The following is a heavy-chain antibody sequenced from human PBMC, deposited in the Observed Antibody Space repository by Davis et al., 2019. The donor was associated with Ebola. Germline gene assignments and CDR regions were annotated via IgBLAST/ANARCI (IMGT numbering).Heavy chain of an antibody. CDR3: ARGFGDYDAFDI. D-gene: IGHD2-21*02. J-gene: IGHJ3*02. Sequence: GESLKIPCKGSGYTFTGYYMHWLRQSPGQGLEWIGRINPNSGGTNYAQKFQGRVTMTRDTSISTAYMELSRLRSDDTAVYYCARGFGDYDAFDIWGQGTMVTVSS. V-gene: IGHV1-2*06. CDR1: GYTFTGYY. CDR2: INPNSGGT.